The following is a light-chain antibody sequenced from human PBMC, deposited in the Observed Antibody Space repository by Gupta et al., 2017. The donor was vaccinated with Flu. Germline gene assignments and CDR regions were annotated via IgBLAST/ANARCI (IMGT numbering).Light chain of an antibody. CDR2: GAS. V-gene: IGKV3-20*01. Sequence: IVLTRSPGILSLSPGELATLSCRASQRVRRSLAWYQHKPGQAPRLLIYGASSRTTGIPDRLSGSVSGTEFTLTIHRVEPEDFALYYCQQYGSSPITFGQGTRLE. CDR1: QRVRRS. CDR3: QQYGSSPIT. J-gene: IGKJ5*01.